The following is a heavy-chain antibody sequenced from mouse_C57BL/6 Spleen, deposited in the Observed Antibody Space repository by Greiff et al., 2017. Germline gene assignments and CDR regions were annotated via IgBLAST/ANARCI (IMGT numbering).Heavy chain of an antibody. Sequence: VQLQQSGAELARPGASVKLSCKASGYTFTSYGISWVKQRTGQGLAWIGEIYPRIGNTYYNEKFKGKATLTADKSSSTAYMELRSLTAEDAAVYFCGRSGGSSYTLFAYWGQGTLVTVAA. J-gene: IGHJ3*01. V-gene: IGHV1-81*01. D-gene: IGHD1-1*01. CDR2: IYPRIGNT. CDR1: GYTFTSYG. CDR3: GRSGGSSYTLFAY.